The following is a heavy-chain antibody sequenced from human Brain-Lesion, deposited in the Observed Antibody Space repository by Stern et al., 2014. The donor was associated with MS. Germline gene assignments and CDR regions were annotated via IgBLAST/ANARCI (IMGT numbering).Heavy chain of an antibody. D-gene: IGHD1-26*01. CDR3: ARHDSVPRPSQLYSARDRGPGYFDY. Sequence: QLQLQESGPGLVKPSETLSLTCTVSGGSISSSTYYWAWIRQPPGKGLEWIGNIYYSGFTYYHPSLKSRVTISVDMSKNQFSRKLSSVTAADTAIYYCARHDSVPRPSQLYSARDRGPGYFDYWGQGTLVTVSS. V-gene: IGHV4-39*01. J-gene: IGHJ4*02. CDR2: IYYSGFT. CDR1: GGSISSSTYY.